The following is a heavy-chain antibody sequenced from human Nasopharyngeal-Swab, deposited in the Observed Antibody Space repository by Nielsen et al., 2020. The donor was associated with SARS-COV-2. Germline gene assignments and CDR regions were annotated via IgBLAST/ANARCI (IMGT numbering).Heavy chain of an antibody. J-gene: IGHJ4*02. D-gene: IGHD1-26*01. CDR2: ISGSGGST. CDR1: GFTSSSYA. CDR3: AKGSLGIVGAMGRLDY. Sequence: GESLKISCAASGFTSSSYAMSWVRQAPGKGLEWVSAISGSGGSTYYADSVKGRFTISRDNSKNTLYLQMNSLRAEDTAVYYCAKGSLGIVGAMGRLDYWGQGTLVTVSS. V-gene: IGHV3-23*01.